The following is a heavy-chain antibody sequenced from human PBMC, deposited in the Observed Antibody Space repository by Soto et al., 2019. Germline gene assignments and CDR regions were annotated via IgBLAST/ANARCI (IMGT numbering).Heavy chain of an antibody. CDR3: ARLRVGSSTGYYYYYGMDV. Sequence: SETLSLTCTVSGGSIRSSSYYWGWIRQPPGKGLEWIGSIYYSGSTYYNPSLKSRVTISVDTSKNQFSLKLSSVTAADTAVYYCARLRVGSSTGYYYYYGMDVWGQGTTVTVSS. CDR2: IYYSGST. V-gene: IGHV4-39*01. D-gene: IGHD2-2*01. CDR1: GGSIRSSSYY. J-gene: IGHJ6*02.